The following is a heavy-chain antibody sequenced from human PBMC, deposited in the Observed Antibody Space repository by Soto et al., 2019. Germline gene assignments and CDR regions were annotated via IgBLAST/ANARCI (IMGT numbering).Heavy chain of an antibody. CDR3: AKGGLGGSGWYYNYYYGMDV. V-gene: IGHV3-23*01. Sequence: LRLSCAASGFTFSSYAMSWVRQAPGKGLEWVSAISGSGGSTYYADSVKGRLTISRDNSKNTLYLQMNSLRAEDTAVYYCAKGGLGGSGWYYNYYYGMDVRGQGTTVTSP. CDR2: ISGSGGST. D-gene: IGHD6-19*01. J-gene: IGHJ6*02. CDR1: GFTFSSYA.